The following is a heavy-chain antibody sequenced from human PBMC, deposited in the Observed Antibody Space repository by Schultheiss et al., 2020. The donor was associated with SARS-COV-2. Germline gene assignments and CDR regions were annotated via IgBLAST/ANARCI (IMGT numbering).Heavy chain of an antibody. CDR1: GFTVSSNY. CDR3: SRPTVTTPYYYYYGMDV. CDR2: IYSGGST. V-gene: IGHV3-53*01. Sequence: GGSLRLSCAASGFTVSSNYMSWVRQAPGKGLEWVSVIYSGGSTYYADSVKGRFTISRDNSKNTLYLQMNSLRAEDTAVYYCSRPTVTTPYYYYYGMDVWGQGTTVTVSS. J-gene: IGHJ6*02. D-gene: IGHD4-17*01.